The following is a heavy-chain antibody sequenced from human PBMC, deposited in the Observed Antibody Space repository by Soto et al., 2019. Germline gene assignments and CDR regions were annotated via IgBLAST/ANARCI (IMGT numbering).Heavy chain of an antibody. V-gene: IGHV3-7*01. CDR2: INPDGNEK. CDR3: ARDGAGNYYDSSGYNVDFHX. CDR1: GFTFSNYW. D-gene: IGHD3-22*01. J-gene: IGHJ4*02. Sequence: GGSLRLSFAASGFTFSNYWMSWVRQAPGKGLEWVSNINPDGNEKYYVDSVKGRFTIYRDKAKNSLYLQMKSLRVEDTAVYYCARDGAGNYYDSSGYNVDFHXWGQVALVTVSX.